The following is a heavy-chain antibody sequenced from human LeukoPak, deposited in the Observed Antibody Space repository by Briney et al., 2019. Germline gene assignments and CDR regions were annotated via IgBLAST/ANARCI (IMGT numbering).Heavy chain of an antibody. Sequence: GGSLRLSCAASGFTFSSYSMNWVRQAPGKGLEWVSFISSSSSYIYYADSVKGRFTISRDNAKNSLYLQMNSLRAEDTAVYYCASGSTRGGLGTVVSNWYFDLWGRGTLVTVSS. J-gene: IGHJ2*01. V-gene: IGHV3-21*01. D-gene: IGHD4-23*01. CDR3: ASGSTRGGLGTVVSNWYFDL. CDR1: GFTFSSYS. CDR2: ISSSSSYI.